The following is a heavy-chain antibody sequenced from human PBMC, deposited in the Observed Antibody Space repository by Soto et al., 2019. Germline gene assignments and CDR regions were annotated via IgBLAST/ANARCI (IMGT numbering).Heavy chain of an antibody. J-gene: IGHJ4*02. D-gene: IGHD6-13*01. CDR1: GGSINSYY. CDR3: ARSPIGAVVKGDFDY. CDR2: IYYSGST. V-gene: IGHV4-59*01. Sequence: QVQLQESGPGLVKPSETLSLTCSVSGGSINSYYWNWIRQPPGKGLEWIGYIYYSGSTNYNPSLKSRNTISVDTSKNQFSLRLSSVTAADTAVYYCARSPIGAVVKGDFDYWGQGILVTVSS.